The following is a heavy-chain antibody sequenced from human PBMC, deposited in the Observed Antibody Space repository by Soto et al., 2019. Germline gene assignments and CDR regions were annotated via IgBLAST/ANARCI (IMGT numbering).Heavy chain of an antibody. Sequence: QEQLVPSGAEVKEPGASGKLACKASAYTFTAYYVHWVRQAPGPGPEWMGWLNPKSGGTKYAQKLQGRVTMTRDTSISTAYLELSRLSSDDTAVYYCARDKPREFRVVTSNLMDVGGQGTTVTVSS. CDR3: ARDKPREFRVVTSNLMDV. D-gene: IGHD3-3*01. V-gene: IGHV1-2*02. J-gene: IGHJ6*02. CDR2: LNPKSGGT. CDR1: AYTFTAYY.